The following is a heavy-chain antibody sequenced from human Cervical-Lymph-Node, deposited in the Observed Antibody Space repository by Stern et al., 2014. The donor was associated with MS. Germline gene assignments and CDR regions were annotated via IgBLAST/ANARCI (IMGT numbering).Heavy chain of an antibody. D-gene: IGHD6-13*01. J-gene: IGHJ4*02. V-gene: IGHV4-31*03. CDR1: GDSIISGGYY. CDR3: VRDGRWGSSWESVDY. CDR2: IHYSGST. Sequence: QLQLQESGPGLVKPSQTLSLTCTVSGDSIISGGYYWSWIRQHPEKGLEWIGYIHYSGSTYYNPSLTSRVTISVDTSKNQFSLTLTSVTAADTAVYYCVRDGRWGSSWESVDYWGQGTLVTVSS.